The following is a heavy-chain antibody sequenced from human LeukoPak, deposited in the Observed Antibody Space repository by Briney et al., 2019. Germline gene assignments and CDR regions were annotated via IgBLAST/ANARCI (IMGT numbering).Heavy chain of an antibody. J-gene: IGHJ1*01. Sequence: GGSLRLSCAASGFTVSSSYMSWVRQAPGKGLEWVSATYSGGSTYYADSVKGRFTISSDNSKNTLYLQMNSLKAEDTAIYYCARAQDYCSGSTCYGYFQYWGQGTLVTVSS. D-gene: IGHD2-15*01. CDR1: GFTVSSSY. CDR3: ARAQDYCSGSTCYGYFQY. CDR2: TYSGGST. V-gene: IGHV3-53*01.